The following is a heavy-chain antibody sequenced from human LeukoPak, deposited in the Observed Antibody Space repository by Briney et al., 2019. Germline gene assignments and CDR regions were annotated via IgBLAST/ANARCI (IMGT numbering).Heavy chain of an antibody. D-gene: IGHD3-3*01. J-gene: IGHJ5*02. CDR2: IYYSGST. CDR3: ARGGYDFWSVNRWFDP. V-gene: IGHV4-59*12. Sequence: SETLSLTCTVSGGSISSYYWSWIRQPPGKGLEWIGYIYYSGSTNYNPSLKSRVTISVDTSKNQFSLKLSSVTAADTAVYYCARGGYDFWSVNRWFDPWGQGTLVTVSS. CDR1: GGSISSYY.